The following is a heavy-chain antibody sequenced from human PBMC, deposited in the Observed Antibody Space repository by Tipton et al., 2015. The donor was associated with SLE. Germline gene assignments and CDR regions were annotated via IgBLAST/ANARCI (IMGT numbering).Heavy chain of an antibody. CDR3: ARVRSIAARPLDY. CDR2: IPSSGYT. J-gene: IGHJ4*02. V-gene: IGHV3-69-1*01. D-gene: IGHD6-6*01. CDR1: GFTFSNYH. Sequence: SLRLSCAASGFTFSNYHMTWVRQAPGKGLECVSSIPSSGYTYYADSVQGRFTISRDNAKNSLFLQMNSLSPEDTAVYFCARVRSIAARPLDYWGQGTLVTVSS.